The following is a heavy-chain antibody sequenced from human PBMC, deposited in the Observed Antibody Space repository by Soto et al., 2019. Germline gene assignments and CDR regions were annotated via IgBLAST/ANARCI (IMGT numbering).Heavy chain of an antibody. J-gene: IGHJ3*02. CDR2: ISSSSSYI. Sequence: EVQLVESGGGLVEPGGSLRLSCAASGFTFSSYSMNWVRQAPGKGLEWVSSISSSSSYIYYADSVKGRFTISRDNAKNSLYLQMNSLRAEDTAVYYCARATPRVVAATKAHAFDIWGQGTMVTVSS. CDR1: GFTFSSYS. V-gene: IGHV3-21*01. CDR3: ARATPRVVAATKAHAFDI. D-gene: IGHD2-15*01.